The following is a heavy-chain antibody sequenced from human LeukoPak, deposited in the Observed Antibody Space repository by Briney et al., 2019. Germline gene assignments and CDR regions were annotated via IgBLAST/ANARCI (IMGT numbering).Heavy chain of an antibody. CDR2: IHYTGSS. CDR3: ARAPAYRTFSFHY. V-gene: IGHV4-39*01. Sequence: SETLSLTCTVSGDSISGGTYYWGWIRQPPGKGLEWIANIHYTGSSYSAPSLKSRVIISVDPSKNQFSLNLRSVTAADTAVYYCARAPAYRTFSFHYWGHGSLVTVSS. D-gene: IGHD3-16*01. J-gene: IGHJ4*01. CDR1: GDSISGGTYY.